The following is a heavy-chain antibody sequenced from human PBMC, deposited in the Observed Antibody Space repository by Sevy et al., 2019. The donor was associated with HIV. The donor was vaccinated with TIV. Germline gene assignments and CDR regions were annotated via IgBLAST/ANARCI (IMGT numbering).Heavy chain of an antibody. CDR1: GGSITSLY. J-gene: IGHJ4*02. CDR3: AGENAWGRGYS. Sequence: SETLSLTCTVCGGSITSLYWNWIRQPPGKGLEWIANIYYNGHINYNPSLKSRVTLSLDPSKNQFSLRLSSVTAADTAMYYCAGENAWGRGYSWGQGTLVTVSS. V-gene: IGHV4-59*08. CDR2: IYYNGHI. D-gene: IGHD1-26*01.